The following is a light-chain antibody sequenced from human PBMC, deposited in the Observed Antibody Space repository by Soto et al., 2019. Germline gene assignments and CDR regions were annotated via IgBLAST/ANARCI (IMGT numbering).Light chain of an antibody. J-gene: IGKJ4*01. V-gene: IGKV3-11*01. CDR3: QQRSDWPST. CDR1: QSVGSY. Sequence: EIVLTQSPVTLSLSPGERATLSCRASQSVGSYFAWYQQKPGQAPRRLIYDASSRATGIPARFSGSGSGTDFTLTISSLEPEDFAVSYCQQRSDWPSTFGGGTRVEIK. CDR2: DAS.